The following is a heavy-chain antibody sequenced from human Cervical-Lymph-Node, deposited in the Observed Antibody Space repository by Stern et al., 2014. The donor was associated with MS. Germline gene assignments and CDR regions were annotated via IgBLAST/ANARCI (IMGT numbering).Heavy chain of an antibody. J-gene: IGHJ3*01. Sequence: QVQLVESGAEVKKPGASVKVSCKASGYSFRSYSINWVRQALGQGLEWMGWVSPYNGDTNTAQNFQGRVIMTTDTSTTTAYMELRSLKSDDTAVYYCARDRAREIFDADAFDVWGQGTLVTVSS. CDR2: VSPYNGDT. D-gene: IGHD3-10*01. V-gene: IGHV1-18*01. CDR1: GYSFRSYS. CDR3: ARDRAREIFDADAFDV.